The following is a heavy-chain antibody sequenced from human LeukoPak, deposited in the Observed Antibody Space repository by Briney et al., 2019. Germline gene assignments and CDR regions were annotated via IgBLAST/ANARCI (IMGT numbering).Heavy chain of an antibody. Sequence: GGSLRLSCAASGFTFSSYSMNWVRQAPGKGLEWVSSISSSSSCIYYADSVKGRFTISRDNAKNSLYLQMNSLRAEDTAVYYCASDDSSSSDYWGQGTLVTVSS. CDR2: ISSSSSCI. V-gene: IGHV3-21*01. CDR3: ASDDSSSSDY. D-gene: IGHD6-6*01. J-gene: IGHJ4*02. CDR1: GFTFSSYS.